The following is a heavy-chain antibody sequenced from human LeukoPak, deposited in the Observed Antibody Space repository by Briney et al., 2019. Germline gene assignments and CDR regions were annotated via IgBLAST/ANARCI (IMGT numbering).Heavy chain of an antibody. J-gene: IGHJ3*02. V-gene: IGHV4-34*01. CDR3: AALCGGDCYSAFDI. CDR1: GGSFSGYY. Sequence: SETLSLTCAVYGGSFSGYYWSWIRQPPGKGLEWIGEINHSGSTNYNPSLKSRVTISVDTSKNQFSLKLSSVTAADTAVYYCAALCGGDCYSAFDIWGQGTMVTVSS. D-gene: IGHD2-21*02. CDR2: INHSGST.